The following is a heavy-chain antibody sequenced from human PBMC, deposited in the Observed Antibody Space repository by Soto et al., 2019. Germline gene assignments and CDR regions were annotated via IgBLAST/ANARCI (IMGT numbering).Heavy chain of an antibody. V-gene: IGHV3-9*01. J-gene: IGHJ3*02. Sequence: EVQLVESGGGLVQPGRSLRLSCAASGFTFDDYAMHWVRQAPGKGLEWVSGISWNSGSIGYADSVKGRFIISRDNAKNSLYLQMNSLRAEDTALYYCAKRVAGAFDIWGQGTMVTVSS. CDR2: ISWNSGSI. CDR3: AKRVAGAFDI. CDR1: GFTFDDYA. D-gene: IGHD6-19*01.